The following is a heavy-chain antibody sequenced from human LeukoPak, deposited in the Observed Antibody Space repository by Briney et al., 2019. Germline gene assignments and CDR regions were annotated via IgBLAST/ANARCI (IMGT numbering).Heavy chain of an antibody. J-gene: IGHJ5*02. CDR3: AKGIVGYCTSNSCYAYDP. CDR2: ISGSGGST. Sequence: GGSLRLSCAASGSTFSSYAMSWVRQAPGKGLEWVSAISGSGGSTYYADSVKGRLTISRDNSKNTLYLQMNSLRVEDTAVYYCAKGIVGYCTSNSCYAYDPWGQGTLVTVSS. V-gene: IGHV3-23*01. D-gene: IGHD2-2*03. CDR1: GSTFSSYA.